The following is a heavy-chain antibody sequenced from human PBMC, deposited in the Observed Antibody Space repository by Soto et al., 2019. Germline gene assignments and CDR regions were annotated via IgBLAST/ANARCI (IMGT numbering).Heavy chain of an antibody. V-gene: IGHV1-2*04. CDR2: LNPNSGGT. D-gene: IGHD6-25*01. CDR3: ARDLGGGYGSPFDY. CDR1: GYTFTGYY. Sequence: ASVKVSCKASGYTFTGYYMHWVGQAPGQGLEWMGWLNPNSGGTNYAQKFQGWVTMTRDTSISTAYMELSRLRSDETAVYYCARDLGGGYGSPFDYWGQGTMVTVSS. J-gene: IGHJ4*02.